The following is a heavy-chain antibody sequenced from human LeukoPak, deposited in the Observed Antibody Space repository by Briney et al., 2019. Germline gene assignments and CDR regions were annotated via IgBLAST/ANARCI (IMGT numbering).Heavy chain of an antibody. CDR3: ARRMATVTDAFDI. V-gene: IGHV4-59*08. J-gene: IGHJ3*02. CDR1: GDSLTSHF. Sequence: PSETPSLTCNVSGDSLTSHFWSWIRQTPGKGLEWIGYVFHSGTTNCSPSLKSRVTISLDTSKKQFYLRLASVTAADTAVYYCARRMATVTDAFDIWGRGTMVSVSS. D-gene: IGHD5-24*01. CDR2: VFHSGTT.